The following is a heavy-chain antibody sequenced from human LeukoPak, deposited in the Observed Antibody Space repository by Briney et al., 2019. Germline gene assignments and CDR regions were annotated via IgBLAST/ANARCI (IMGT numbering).Heavy chain of an antibody. J-gene: IGHJ5*02. D-gene: IGHD3-10*01. CDR1: GGSISSGGYY. CDR3: ARDLTPSLQTGDWFDP. Sequence: SETLSLTCTVSGGSISSGGYYWSWIRQPPGKGLEWIGYIYHSGSTYYNPSLKSRVTISVDRSKNQFSLKLSSVTAADTAVYYCARDLTPSLQTGDWFDPWGQGTLVTVSS. CDR2: IYHSGST. V-gene: IGHV4-30-2*01.